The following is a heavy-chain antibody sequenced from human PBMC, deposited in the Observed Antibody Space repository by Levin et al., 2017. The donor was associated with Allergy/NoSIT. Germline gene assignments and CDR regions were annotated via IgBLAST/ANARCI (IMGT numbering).Heavy chain of an antibody. V-gene: IGHV3-7*01. Sequence: PGGSLRLSCAASGFTFSSYWMSWVRQAPGKGLEWVANIQQDGSEKYYVDSVKGRFTISRDNAKNSLYLQMNSLRAADTAVYYCAGGLRYFDWLGPTFAFDIWGQGTMVTVS. J-gene: IGHJ3*02. CDR3: AGGLRYFDWLGPTFAFDI. CDR1: GFTFSSYW. CDR2: IQQDGSEK. D-gene: IGHD3-9*01.